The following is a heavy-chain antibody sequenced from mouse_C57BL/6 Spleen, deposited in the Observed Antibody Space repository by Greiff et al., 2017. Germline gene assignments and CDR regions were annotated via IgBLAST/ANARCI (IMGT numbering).Heavy chain of an antibody. J-gene: IGHJ4*01. Sequence: VQLQQSGAELVKPGASVKVSCKASGYTFTSYWMHWVKQRPGQGLEWIGRIHPSDSATNYNQKFKGKATLTVAKSSSTAYIQLSSLTSEDSAVYYCAPHYYYAMDYWGQGTSVTVSS. CDR2: IHPSDSAT. V-gene: IGHV1-74*01. CDR3: APHYYYAMDY. CDR1: GYTFTSYW.